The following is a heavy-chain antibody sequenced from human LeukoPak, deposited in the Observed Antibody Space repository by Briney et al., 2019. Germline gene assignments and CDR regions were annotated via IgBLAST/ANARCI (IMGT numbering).Heavy chain of an antibody. J-gene: IGHJ4*02. CDR3: ARDLGSPKAIDY. CDR1: GGTFSSYA. D-gene: IGHD6-13*01. V-gene: IGHV1-18*01. CDR2: ISAYNGNT. Sequence: ASVKVSCKASGGTFSSYAISWVRQAPGQGLEWMGWISAYNGNTNYAQKLQGRVTMTTDTSTSTAYMGLRSLRSDDTAVYYCARDLGSPKAIDYWGQGTLVTVSS.